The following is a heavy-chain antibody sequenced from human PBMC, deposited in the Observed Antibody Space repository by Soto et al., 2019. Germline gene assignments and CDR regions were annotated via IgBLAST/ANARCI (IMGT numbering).Heavy chain of an antibody. V-gene: IGHV3-21*01. J-gene: IGHJ4*02. CDR2: ISGGSKYI. CDR1: GFTFRDYT. Sequence: GGSLRLSCVASGFTFRDYTMNWVRQVPGKGLEWISSISGGSKYIYYAESMKGRVTISRDNANNSLYLEMNSLRAEDTAVYYCESHLAKHLGCFDFWGPGTLVTVSS. CDR3: ESHLAKHLGCFDF.